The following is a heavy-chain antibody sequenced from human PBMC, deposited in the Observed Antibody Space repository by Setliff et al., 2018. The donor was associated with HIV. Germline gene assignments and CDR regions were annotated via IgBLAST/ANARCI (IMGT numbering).Heavy chain of an antibody. CDR2: INHSGTT. D-gene: IGHD1-26*01. CDR3: ARGWEHLLPLDY. Sequence: SETLSLTCAVYGGSFSSYYWSWFRQPPGKGLEWIGEINHSGTTNYNPSLKSRGTISVDPSKNQFSLQLTSVTAADTAVYYCARGWEHLLPLDYWGQGTLVTVSS. J-gene: IGHJ4*02. CDR1: GGSFSSYY. V-gene: IGHV4-34*01.